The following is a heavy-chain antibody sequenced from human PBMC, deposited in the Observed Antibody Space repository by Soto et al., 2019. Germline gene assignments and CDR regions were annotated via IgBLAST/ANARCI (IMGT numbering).Heavy chain of an antibody. Sequence: EVQLVESGGGLVQPGGSLRLSCAASGFTFSSYWMHWVRQPPGKGLVWVSRIDGAGRSTNYADSVKGRFTNSRANAKNTLYLQMNGLRAEDTAVYYCARVGSTSWYWGQGTLVTVSS. J-gene: IGHJ4*02. CDR2: IDGAGRST. CDR1: GFTFSSYW. CDR3: ARVGSTSWY. V-gene: IGHV3-74*01. D-gene: IGHD6-6*01.